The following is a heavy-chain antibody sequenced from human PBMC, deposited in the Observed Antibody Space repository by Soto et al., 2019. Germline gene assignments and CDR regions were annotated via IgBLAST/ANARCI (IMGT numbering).Heavy chain of an antibody. CDR1: GGSISSGSYY. V-gene: IGHV4-30-4*01. D-gene: IGHD4-17*01. J-gene: IGHJ5*02. Sequence: QVQLQESGPGLVKPSQTLSLTCSVSGGSISSGSYYWSWIRQPPGKGLEWIGYIFNSRSTHYNPSLISRVSISVDTSKNQFSLELSSVTAADTAVYYCAREQGTVTTPGGCFAPWGQGTLVTVSS. CDR3: AREQGTVTTPGGCFAP. CDR2: IFNSRST.